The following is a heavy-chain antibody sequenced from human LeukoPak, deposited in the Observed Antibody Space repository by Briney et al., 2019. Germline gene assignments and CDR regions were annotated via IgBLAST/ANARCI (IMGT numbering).Heavy chain of an antibody. CDR1: GYTFTNYH. CDR2: ITTYNGNT. CDR3: ARAWGEDIAARPYYFDY. D-gene: IGHD6-6*01. J-gene: IGHJ4*02. Sequence: APVKVSSKAPGYTFTNYHISWVRQAPGQGLEWMGGITTYNGNTNPAPKFPSRVTMTTDTSTSTAYMELRSLRSDDTAVYYCARAWGEDIAARPYYFDYWGQGTLVTVSS. V-gene: IGHV1-18*01.